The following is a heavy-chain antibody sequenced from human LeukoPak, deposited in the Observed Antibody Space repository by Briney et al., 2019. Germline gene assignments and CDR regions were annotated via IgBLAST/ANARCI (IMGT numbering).Heavy chain of an antibody. CDR2: MNPNGGNT. D-gene: IGHD2-8*01. CDR3: ARGRTVYAHFDY. V-gene: IGHV1-8*03. J-gene: IGHJ4*02. Sequence: ASVKVSCKASGYTFTSYDINWVRQATGQGLEWMGWMNPNGGNTGYAQKFQGRVTITRNTSISTAYMELSSLRSEDTAVYYCARGRTVYAHFDYWGQGTLVTVSS. CDR1: GYTFTSYD.